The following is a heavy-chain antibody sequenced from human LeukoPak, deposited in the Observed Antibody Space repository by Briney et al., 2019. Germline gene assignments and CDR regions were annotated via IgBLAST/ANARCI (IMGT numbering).Heavy chain of an antibody. CDR3: AKALLGYCSSTNCSPGYYMDV. Sequence: GGSLRLSCAASGFTFSSYAMSWVRQAPGKGLEWVSAISGSGGSTYYADSVKGRFTISRDNSKNTLYLQMSSLRAEDTAVYYCAKALLGYCSSTNCSPGYYMDVWGKGTTVTVSS. J-gene: IGHJ6*03. CDR2: ISGSGGST. V-gene: IGHV3-23*01. D-gene: IGHD2-2*01. CDR1: GFTFSSYA.